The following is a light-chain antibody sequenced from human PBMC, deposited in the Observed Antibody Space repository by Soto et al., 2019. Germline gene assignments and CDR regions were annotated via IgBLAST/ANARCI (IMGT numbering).Light chain of an antibody. V-gene: IGKV2-28*01. J-gene: IGKJ1*01. CDR2: LGS. CDR1: QCLLHSNGNNY. CDR3: MQALQTRT. Sequence: DIVMTQSPLSLPVTPGEPASISCRSSQCLLHSNGNNYLDWYLQKPGQSPQLLIYLGSNRASGVPDRFSGSGSGTHFTLKINRVEAEDVRVYYCMQALQTRTFGQGTKV.